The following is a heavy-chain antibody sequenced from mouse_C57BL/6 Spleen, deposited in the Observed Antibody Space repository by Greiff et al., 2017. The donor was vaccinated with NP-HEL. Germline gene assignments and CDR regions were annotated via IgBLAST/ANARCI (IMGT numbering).Heavy chain of an antibody. Sequence: QVQLQQSGAELARPGASVKLSCKASGYTFTSYGISWVKQRTGQGLEWIGEIYPRSGNTYYNEKFKGKATLTEDKSSSTAYMELRSLTSEDSAVYFCARLEGITTAEVVYWYFDVWGTGTTVTVSS. D-gene: IGHD1-1*01. CDR2: IYPRSGNT. J-gene: IGHJ1*03. V-gene: IGHV1-81*01. CDR3: ARLEGITTAEVVYWYFDV. CDR1: GYTFTSYG.